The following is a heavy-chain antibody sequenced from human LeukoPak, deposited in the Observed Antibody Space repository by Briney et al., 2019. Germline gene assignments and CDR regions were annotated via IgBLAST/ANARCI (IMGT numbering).Heavy chain of an antibody. V-gene: IGHV3-20*04. J-gene: IGHJ5*02. D-gene: IGHD4-17*01. CDR3: ARANGDSWFDP. Sequence: GGSLRLSCAASGFTFDDYGMSWVRQAPGKGLEWVSGINWNGGSTGYADSMKGRFTISRDNAKNSLYLQMNSLRAEDTALYYCARANGDSWFDPWGQGTLVTVSS. CDR2: INWNGGST. CDR1: GFTFDDYG.